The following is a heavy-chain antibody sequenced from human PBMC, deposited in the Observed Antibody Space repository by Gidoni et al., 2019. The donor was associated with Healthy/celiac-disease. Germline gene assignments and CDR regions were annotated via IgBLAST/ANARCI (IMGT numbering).Heavy chain of an antibody. CDR2: IWYDGSNK. CDR3: AAHYYDSSGFDY. D-gene: IGHD3-22*01. J-gene: IGHJ4*02. Sequence: QVQLVESGGGVVQPRRSLRLSCAASGFPFSSYGMHWVRQAPGKGREWVAVIWYDGSNKYYADSVKGRFTISRDNSKNTLYLQMNSLRAEDTAVYYCAAHYYDSSGFDYWGQGTLVTVSS. CDR1: GFPFSSYG. V-gene: IGHV3-33*01.